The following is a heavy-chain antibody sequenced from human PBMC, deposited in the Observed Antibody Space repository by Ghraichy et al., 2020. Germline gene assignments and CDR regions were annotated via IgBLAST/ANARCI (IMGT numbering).Heavy chain of an antibody. Sequence: GGSLRLSCAASGFTVSSNYMSWVRQAPGKGLEWVSVIYSGGSTYYADSVKGRFTISRHNSKNTLYLQMNSLRAEDTAVYYCARAGGGDYGDYERLDFDYWGQGTLVTVSS. CDR2: IYSGGST. V-gene: IGHV3-53*04. J-gene: IGHJ4*02. D-gene: IGHD4-17*01. CDR1: GFTVSSNY. CDR3: ARAGGGDYGDYERLDFDY.